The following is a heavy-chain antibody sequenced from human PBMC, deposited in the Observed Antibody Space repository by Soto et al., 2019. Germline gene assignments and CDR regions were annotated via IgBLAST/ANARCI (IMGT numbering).Heavy chain of an antibody. CDR1: GGTFGSYA. V-gene: IGHV1-69*01. CDR3: ARGEVYCSGGSCYPGYYFDY. Sequence: QVQLVQSGAEVKKPGSSVKVSCKASGGTFGSYAISWVRQAPGQGLEWMGGIIPIFGTANYAQKFQGRVTITADESTSTAYMELSSLRSEDTAVYYCARGEVYCSGGSCYPGYYFDYWGQGTLVTVSS. D-gene: IGHD2-15*01. J-gene: IGHJ4*02. CDR2: IIPIFGTA.